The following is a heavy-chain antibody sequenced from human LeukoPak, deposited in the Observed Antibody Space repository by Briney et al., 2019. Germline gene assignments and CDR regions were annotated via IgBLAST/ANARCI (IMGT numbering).Heavy chain of an antibody. CDR2: INHSGST. D-gene: IGHD2-21*02. CDR1: GGSFSGYY. Sequence: PSETLSLTCAVYGGSFSGYYWSWIRQPPGKGLEWIGEINHSGSTNYNPSLKSRVTISVDTSKNQFSLKLSSVTAADTAVYYCARGDPVYCGGDCLDVWGKGTTVTVSS. V-gene: IGHV4-34*01. J-gene: IGHJ6*04. CDR3: ARGDPVYCGGDCLDV.